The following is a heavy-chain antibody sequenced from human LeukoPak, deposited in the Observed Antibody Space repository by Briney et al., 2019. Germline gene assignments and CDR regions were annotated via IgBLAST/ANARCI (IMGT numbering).Heavy chain of an antibody. CDR2: INWNGGST. J-gene: IGHJ4*02. CDR3: ALVAAAGHFDY. CDR1: GFTFDDYG. V-gene: IGHV3-20*04. Sequence: RPGGSLRLSCAASGFTFDDYGLSWVRHAPGKGLEWVSGINWNGGSTGYADSVKGRFTISRDNAKNSLYLQMNSLRAEDTALYYCALVAAAGHFDYWGQGTLVTVSS. D-gene: IGHD6-13*01.